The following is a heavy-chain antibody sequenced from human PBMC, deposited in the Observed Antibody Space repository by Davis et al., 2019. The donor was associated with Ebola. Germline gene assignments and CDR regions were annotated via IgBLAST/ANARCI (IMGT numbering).Heavy chain of an antibody. J-gene: IGHJ3*01. V-gene: IGHV3-74*01. CDR2: IYTDASST. CDR3: AKDLGRTSGSNE. Sequence: HTGGSLRLSCVASGFTFSSYWMHWVRQAPGKGLEWVSHIYTDASSTAYADSVRGRFTISRDNAKSTLFLQISSLRAEDTAVYYCAKDLGRTSGSNEWGQGTVVTVSS. CDR1: GFTFSSYW. D-gene: IGHD1-26*01.